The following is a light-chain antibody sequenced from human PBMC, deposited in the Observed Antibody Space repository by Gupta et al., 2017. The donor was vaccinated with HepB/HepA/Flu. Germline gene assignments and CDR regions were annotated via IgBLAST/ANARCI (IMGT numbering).Light chain of an antibody. J-gene: IGLJ3*02. CDR3: GTWDSSRSAWV. CDR1: SSNIGNNY. Sequence: QSVLPQPPSVSAAPGQKVTISCSGSSSNIGNNYVPWYQQLPGAAPKLLIYDNNRRPSGMPDRFSGSKSGTSATLGTTGLQTGDEADYYCGTWDSSRSAWVFGGGTKLTVL. V-gene: IGLV1-51*01. CDR2: DNN.